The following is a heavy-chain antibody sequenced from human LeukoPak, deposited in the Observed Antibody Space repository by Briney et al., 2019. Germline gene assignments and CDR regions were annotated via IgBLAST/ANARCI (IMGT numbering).Heavy chain of an antibody. J-gene: IGHJ4*02. CDR1: GGSISSYY. V-gene: IGHV4-59*08. CDR3: ARQPTYCGGDCYSEGLFDY. Sequence: PSETLSLTCTVSGGSISSYYWSWIRQPPGKGLEWIGYIYYSGSTNYNPSLKSRVTISVDTSKNQFSLKLSSVNAADTAVYYCARQPTYCGGDCYSEGLFDYWGQGTLVTVSS. CDR2: IYYSGST. D-gene: IGHD2-21*02.